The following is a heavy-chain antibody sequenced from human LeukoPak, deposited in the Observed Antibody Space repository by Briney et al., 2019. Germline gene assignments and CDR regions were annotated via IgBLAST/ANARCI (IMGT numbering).Heavy chain of an antibody. CDR1: GFTFSSYG. J-gene: IGHJ4*02. CDR2: ISYDGSNK. Sequence: GGSLRLSCAASGFTFSSYGMHWVRQAPGKGLEWVAVISYDGSNKYYADSVKGRFTISRDNSKNTLYLQMNSLRAEDTAVYYCAKDGRDTIFGVVIPFDYWGQGTLVTVSS. CDR3: AKDGRDTIFGVVIPFDY. D-gene: IGHD3-3*01. V-gene: IGHV3-30*18.